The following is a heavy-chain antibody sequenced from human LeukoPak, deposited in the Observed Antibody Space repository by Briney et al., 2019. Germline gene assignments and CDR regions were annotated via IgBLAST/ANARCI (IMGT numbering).Heavy chain of an antibody. J-gene: IGHJ4*02. D-gene: IGHD3-22*01. CDR1: GFTFSSYK. CDR3: ARNEDYSDSTGYYSTFYLDS. Sequence: GGSLRLSCAASGFTFSSYKMNWVRQAPGKGLEWVSYISSSGSTIYYADSVKGRFTISRDNAKNSLYLQMKSLRAEDTAVYYCARNEDYSDSTGYYSTFYLDSWGQGTLVTVSS. V-gene: IGHV3-48*03. CDR2: ISSSGSTI.